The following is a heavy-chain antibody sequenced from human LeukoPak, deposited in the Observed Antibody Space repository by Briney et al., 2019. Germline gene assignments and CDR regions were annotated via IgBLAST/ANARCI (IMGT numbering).Heavy chain of an antibody. CDR1: GGSISSYY. Sequence: SETLSLTCTVPGGSISSYYWSWIRQPAGKGLEWIGRIYTSGSTNYNPSLKCRVTMSVDTSKNQFSLKLSSVTAADTAVYYCARGGRFGELSYWYFDLWGRGTLVTVSS. J-gene: IGHJ2*01. V-gene: IGHV4-4*07. CDR2: IYTSGST. D-gene: IGHD3-10*01. CDR3: ARGGRFGELSYWYFDL.